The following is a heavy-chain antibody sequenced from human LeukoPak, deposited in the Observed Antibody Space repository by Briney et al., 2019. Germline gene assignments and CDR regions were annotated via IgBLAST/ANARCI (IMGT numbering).Heavy chain of an antibody. J-gene: IGHJ4*02. CDR1: GGSISSYY. D-gene: IGHD3-10*01. Sequence: SETLSLTCTVSGGSISSYYWSWIRQPPGKGLEWIGYIYYSGSTNYNPSLKSRVTTSVDTSKNQFSLKLSSVTAADTAVYYCARGVRTYYYGSGSSLGAKYYFDYWGQGTLVTVSS. CDR2: IYYSGST. CDR3: ARGVRTYYYGSGSSLGAKYYFDY. V-gene: IGHV4-59*01.